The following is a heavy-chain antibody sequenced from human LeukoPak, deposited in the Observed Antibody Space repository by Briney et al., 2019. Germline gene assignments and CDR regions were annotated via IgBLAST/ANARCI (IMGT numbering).Heavy chain of an antibody. V-gene: IGHV4-34*01. Sequence: SETLSLTCAVYGGSFSGYYWSWIRQPPGKGLEWIGEINHSGSTNYNPSLKSRVTISVDTSKNQFSLKLSSVTAVDTAVYYCARDPGYCSGGSCYSDYRGQGTLVTVSS. D-gene: IGHD2-15*01. J-gene: IGHJ4*02. CDR2: INHSGST. CDR1: GGSFSGYY. CDR3: ARDPGYCSGGSCYSDY.